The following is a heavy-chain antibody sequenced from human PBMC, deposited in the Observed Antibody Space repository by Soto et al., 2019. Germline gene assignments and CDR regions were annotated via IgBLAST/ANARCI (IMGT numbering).Heavy chain of an antibody. D-gene: IGHD4-4*01. Sequence: QVPLVQSGAEVKEPGASVKVSCKPSGYTFTRNGISWVRQAPGQGLEWVGWISTNSGNTDYAQKLQGRVTLTTDTSTNTAYLELRSLRSDDTAVYYCARDKDYMLDYWRQGTLVTVSS. J-gene: IGHJ4*02. CDR1: GYTFTRNG. CDR2: ISTNSGNT. CDR3: ARDKDYMLDY. V-gene: IGHV1-18*01.